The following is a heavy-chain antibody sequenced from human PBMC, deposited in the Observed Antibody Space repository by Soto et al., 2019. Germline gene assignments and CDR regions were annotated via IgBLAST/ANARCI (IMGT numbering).Heavy chain of an antibody. CDR3: VRPWRS. CDR2: MSPKNGDV. J-gene: IGHJ5*02. D-gene: IGHD3-3*01. CDR1: GYSFSNFD. Sequence: QVRLVQSGTEVKKPGASVKVSCMVSGYSFSNFDINWVRQATGQGLEWMGWMSPKNGDVGYAQKFQGRVTMTSNNSINTAYMELNNLRPEDTAVYYCVRPWRSWGQGRPVTV. V-gene: IGHV1-8*02.